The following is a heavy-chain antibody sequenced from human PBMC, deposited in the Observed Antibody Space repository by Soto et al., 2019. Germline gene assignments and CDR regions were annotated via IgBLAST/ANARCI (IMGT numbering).Heavy chain of an antibody. Sequence: QVQLVQPGDEVKKPGASVKVSCKASGYTFRTYGVSWVRQAPGQGLEWMGWISGLHGNTNYAQKFEGRVNMTLDTSTTTAYMELRSLRDDDTAVYYLARVVTMMMDVWGQGTKVTVSS. D-gene: IGHD3-16*01. CDR2: ISGLHGNT. J-gene: IGHJ6*02. V-gene: IGHV1-18*04. CDR1: GYTFRTYG. CDR3: ARVVTMMMDV.